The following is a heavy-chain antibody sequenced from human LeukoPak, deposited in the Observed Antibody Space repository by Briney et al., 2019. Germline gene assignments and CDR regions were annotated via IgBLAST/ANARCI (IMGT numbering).Heavy chain of an antibody. D-gene: IGHD6-19*01. V-gene: IGHV3-74*01. J-gene: IGHJ4*02. CDR3: ARGVAGTLDY. CDR2: LNSDGGSI. Sequence: GGSPRLSCAASGFTFSSSWMHWVRQVPGKGLVWVSRLNSDGGSINYADSVKGRFTISRDNAENTLYLQMNSLRVEDTAVYYCARGVAGTLDYWGQGTLVTVSS. CDR1: GFTFSSSW.